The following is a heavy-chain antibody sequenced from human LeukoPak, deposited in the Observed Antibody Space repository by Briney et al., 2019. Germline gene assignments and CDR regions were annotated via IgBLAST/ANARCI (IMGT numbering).Heavy chain of an antibody. CDR1: GFTFSSYA. J-gene: IGHJ4*02. CDR2: ISYDGSNK. V-gene: IGHV3-30-3*01. CDR3: ARDPGELELGYFDY. D-gene: IGHD1-7*01. Sequence: GGSLRLSCAASGFTFSSYAMHWVRQAPGKGLEWVAVISYDGSNKYYADSVKGRFTISRDNSKNTLYLQMNSLRAEDTAVYYCARDPGELELGYFDYWGQGTLVTVSS.